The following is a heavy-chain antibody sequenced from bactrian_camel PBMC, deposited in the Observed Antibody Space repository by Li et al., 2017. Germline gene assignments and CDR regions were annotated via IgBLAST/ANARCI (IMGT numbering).Heavy chain of an antibody. Sequence: HVQLVESGGGSVQAGGSLRLSCAASAPTYSINCMGWFRQAPGKGLEWVSTITTGGGTPYYADSVKGRFTISKDNANNTMYLEMNSLKPEDTAVYYCAAASNAVATGWVPSFDYWGQGTQVTVS. CDR2: ITTGGGTP. CDR3: AAASNAVATGWVPSFDY. D-gene: IGHD5*01. J-gene: IGHJ4*01. V-gene: IGHV3S1*01. CDR1: APTYSINC.